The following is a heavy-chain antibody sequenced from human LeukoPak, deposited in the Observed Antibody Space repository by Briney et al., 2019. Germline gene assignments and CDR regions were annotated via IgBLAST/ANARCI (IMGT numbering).Heavy chain of an antibody. D-gene: IGHD1-26*01. CDR3: ARDNGGATPHFDY. V-gene: IGHV3-7*01. CDR2: IKQDGSEK. J-gene: IGHJ4*02. Sequence: PGGSLRLSCAASGFTLGTFWMSWLRQAPGKGLEWVANIKQDGSEKYYVDSVKGRFTISRDNAKNSLYLQMNSLRAEDTAVYYCARDNGGATPHFDYWGQGTLVTVSS. CDR1: GFTLGTFW.